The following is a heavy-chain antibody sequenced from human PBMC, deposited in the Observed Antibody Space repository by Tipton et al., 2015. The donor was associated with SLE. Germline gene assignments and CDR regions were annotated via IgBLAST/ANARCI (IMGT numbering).Heavy chain of an antibody. D-gene: IGHD3-9*01. J-gene: IGHJ3*01. CDR1: GFTFSTYE. Sequence: LRLSCAASGFTFSTYEMNWIRQPPGKGLEWIGEINHSGSTNYNPSLKSRVTISVDTSKNQFSLKLRSVTAADTAVYYCASGILTGNAAFDVWGQGTMVSVSP. CDR2: INHSGST. V-gene: IGHV4-34*01. CDR3: ASGILTGNAAFDV.